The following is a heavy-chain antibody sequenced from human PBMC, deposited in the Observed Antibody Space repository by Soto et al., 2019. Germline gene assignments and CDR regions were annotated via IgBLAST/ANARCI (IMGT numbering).Heavy chain of an antibody. CDR1: GFTFGDYA. J-gene: IGHJ6*03. CDR2: IRSKAYGGTT. Sequence: GGSLRLSCTASGFTFGDYAMSWFRQAPGKGLEWVGFIRSKAYGGTTEYAASVKGRFTISRDDSKSIAYLQMNSLKTEDTAVYYCTRDVFWSGYYRSYYYYYMDVWGKGTTVTVSS. CDR3: TRDVFWSGYYRSYYYYYMDV. V-gene: IGHV3-49*03. D-gene: IGHD3-3*01.